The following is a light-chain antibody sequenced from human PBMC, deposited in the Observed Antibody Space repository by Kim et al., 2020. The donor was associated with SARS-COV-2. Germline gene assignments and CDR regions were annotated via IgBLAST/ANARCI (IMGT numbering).Light chain of an antibody. CDR3: LQHNTYPIT. Sequence: ASVGDRVPITCRASQDIRNDLGWYQQNPGRAPKRLIYGASSLQSGVPSRFSGSGSGTEFTLTITSLQPEEFATYFCLQHNTYPITFGRGTRLEIK. CDR2: GAS. J-gene: IGKJ5*01. V-gene: IGKV1-17*01. CDR1: QDIRND.